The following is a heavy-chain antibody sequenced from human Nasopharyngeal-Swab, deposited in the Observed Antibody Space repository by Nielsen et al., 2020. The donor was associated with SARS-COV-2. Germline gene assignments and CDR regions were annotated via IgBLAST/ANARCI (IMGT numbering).Heavy chain of an antibody. V-gene: IGHV3-9*01. CDR3: ARANSGWYYFDY. J-gene: IGHJ4*02. D-gene: IGHD6-19*01. Sequence: SLKISCAASGFTFSSYAMHWVRQAPGKGLEWVSGISWNSGSIGYADSVKGRFTISRDNAKNSLYLQMNSLRAEDTALYYCARANSGWYYFDYWGQGTLVTVSS. CDR2: ISWNSGSI. CDR1: GFTFSSYA.